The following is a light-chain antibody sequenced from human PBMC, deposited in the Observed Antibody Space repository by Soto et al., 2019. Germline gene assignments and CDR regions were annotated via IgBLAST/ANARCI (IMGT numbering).Light chain of an antibody. V-gene: IGKV3-20*01. J-gene: IGKJ1*01. CDR2: GTS. CDR1: QTISSNY. Sequence: EIVLTQSPGTLSVSPGERATLSCRASQTISSNYLAWYQQKPGRAPSLLIYGTSSRATGIPDRFSGSGSGTDFTLTMSRLEPEDSAIYYCQQYVSWTFGQGTKVEIK. CDR3: QQYVSWT.